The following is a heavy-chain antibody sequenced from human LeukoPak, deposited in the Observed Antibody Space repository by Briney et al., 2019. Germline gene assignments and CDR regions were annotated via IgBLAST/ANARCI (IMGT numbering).Heavy chain of an antibody. CDR3: ARELNEGMDV. V-gene: IGHV4-59*01. CDR2: IHYSGST. Sequence: SETLSLTCTVSGGSMSGYYWSWIRQPPGKGLDWIGYIHYSGSTNYHPSLKSRVTLSVDTSKKQFSLKVMSVTAADTAVYYCARELNEGMDVWGQGTTVTVSS. CDR1: GGSMSGYY. D-gene: IGHD1-1*01. J-gene: IGHJ6*02.